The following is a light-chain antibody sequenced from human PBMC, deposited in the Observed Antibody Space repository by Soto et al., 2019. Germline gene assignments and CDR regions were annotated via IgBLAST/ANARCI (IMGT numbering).Light chain of an antibody. V-gene: IGKV1-6*01. CDR3: LQDYIYTWT. CDR1: QGIRDD. Sequence: GGRVTITCRASQGIRDDLGWYQQKPGKAPKLLIYAASTLASGVPSRFSGSGSGTAFTLTISSLQPEDFATYYCLQDYIYTWTFGQGTKVDIK. J-gene: IGKJ1*01. CDR2: AAS.